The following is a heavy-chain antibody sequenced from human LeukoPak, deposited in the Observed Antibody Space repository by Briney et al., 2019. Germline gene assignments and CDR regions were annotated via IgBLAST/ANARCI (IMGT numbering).Heavy chain of an antibody. Sequence: PGGSLRLSCAASGFTFSNYWMSWVRQAPGKGLEWVANIKEDGREKYYVDSVKGRFTISRDNARNSLYLQMTSLRAEDTAVYYCASGRQLGYWGQGTLVTVSS. CDR1: GFTFSNYW. V-gene: IGHV3-7*01. CDR3: ASGRQLGY. D-gene: IGHD6-13*01. J-gene: IGHJ4*02. CDR2: IKEDGREK.